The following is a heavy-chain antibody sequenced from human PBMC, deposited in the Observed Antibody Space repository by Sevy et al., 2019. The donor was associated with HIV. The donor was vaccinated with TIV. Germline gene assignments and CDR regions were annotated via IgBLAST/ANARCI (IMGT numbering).Heavy chain of an antibody. V-gene: IGHV3-7*01. D-gene: IGHD4-4*01. Sequence: GGSLRLSCAASGFTFSSYKMSWVRQAPGKGLEWVAYINQDGSEKYYVDSVKGRFTISRDNAKNSLYLQMNSLRAEDTAVYYCARWTTVRGGFDYWGQGALVTVSS. J-gene: IGHJ4*02. CDR3: ARWTTVRGGFDY. CDR1: GFTFSSYK. CDR2: INQDGSEK.